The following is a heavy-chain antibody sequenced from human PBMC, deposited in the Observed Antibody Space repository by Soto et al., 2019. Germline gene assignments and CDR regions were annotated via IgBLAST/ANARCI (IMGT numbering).Heavy chain of an antibody. V-gene: IGHV3-33*01. D-gene: IGHD3-22*01. CDR2: IWYDGSNK. Sequence: PGGSLRLSCAASGFTFSSYGMHWVRQAPGKGLEWVAVIWYDGSNKYYADSVKGRFTISRDNSKNTLYLQMNSLRAEDTAVYYCARGRRTYYYDSSGYLLDYWGQGTLVTVSS. CDR3: ARGRRTYYYDSSGYLLDY. J-gene: IGHJ4*02. CDR1: GFTFSSYG.